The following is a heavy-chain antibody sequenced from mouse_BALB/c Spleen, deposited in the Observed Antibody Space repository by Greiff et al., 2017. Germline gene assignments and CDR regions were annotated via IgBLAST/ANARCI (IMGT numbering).Heavy chain of an antibody. V-gene: IGHV1-54*01. CDR1: GYAFTNYL. D-gene: IGHD2-10*01. CDR2: INPGSGGT. Sequence: VQLQQSGAELVRPGTSVKVSCKASGYAFTNYLIEWVKQRPGQGLEWIGVINPGSGGTNYNEKFKGKATLTADKSSSTAYMQLSSLTSDDSAVYFCARAYYGNYFPFDDWGQGTTLTVSS. J-gene: IGHJ2*01. CDR3: ARAYYGNYFPFDD.